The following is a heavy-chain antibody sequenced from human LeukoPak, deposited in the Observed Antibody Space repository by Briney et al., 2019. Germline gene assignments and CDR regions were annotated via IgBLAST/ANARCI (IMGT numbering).Heavy chain of an antibody. Sequence: GGSLRLSCAASGFTFSSYAMSWVRQAPGKGLEWVSAISGSGGSTYYADSVKGRFTISRDNSKNTLYLQMNSLRAEDTAVYYCAKGLGKSSGWATLDYWGQGTLVTVSS. CDR2: ISGSGGST. D-gene: IGHD6-19*01. J-gene: IGHJ4*02. V-gene: IGHV3-23*01. CDR3: AKGLGKSSGWATLDY. CDR1: GFTFSSYA.